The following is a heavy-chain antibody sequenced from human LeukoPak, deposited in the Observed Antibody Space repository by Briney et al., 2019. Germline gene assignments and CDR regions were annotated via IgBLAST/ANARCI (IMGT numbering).Heavy chain of an antibody. CDR2: IYYSGSN. CDR3: ARDWGVGGRHDYIYV. CDR1: GGSISSSSYY. V-gene: IGHV4-39*07. J-gene: IGHJ6*03. Sequence: SETLSLTCTVSGGSISSSSYYWGGVRQPPGKGLEWIGSIYYSGSNYYNPALKSRVTISVDTSKNQSSLKLSSVTAAETAVYFCARDWGVGGRHDYIYVWGKRTTVTVSS. D-gene: IGHD3-10*01.